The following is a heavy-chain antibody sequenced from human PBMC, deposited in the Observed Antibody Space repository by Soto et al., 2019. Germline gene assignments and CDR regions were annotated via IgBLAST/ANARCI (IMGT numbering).Heavy chain of an antibody. J-gene: IGHJ6*02. CDR3: ARDLKMATSSQYNRYYYYYGMDV. CDR1: GFTFSSYA. V-gene: IGHV3-30-3*01. D-gene: IGHD5-12*01. Sequence: QVQLVESGGGVVQPGRSLRLSCAASGFTFSSYAMHWVRQAPGKGLEWVAVISYDGSNKYYADSVKGRFTISRDNSKNTLYLQMNSLRAEDTAVYYCARDLKMATSSQYNRYYYYYGMDVWGQGTTVTVSS. CDR2: ISYDGSNK.